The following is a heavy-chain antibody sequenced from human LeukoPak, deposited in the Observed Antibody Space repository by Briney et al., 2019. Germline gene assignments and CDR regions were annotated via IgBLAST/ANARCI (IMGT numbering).Heavy chain of an antibody. J-gene: IGHJ3*02. CDR3: AGDSPRGPGAFDI. CDR2: ISSSSSTI. Sequence: GGSLRLSCAASGFTFSSYSMNWVRQAPGKGLEWVSYISSSSSTIYYADSVKGRFTISRDNAKNSLYLQMNSLRAEDTAVYYCAGDSPRGPGAFDIWGQGTMVTVSS. CDR1: GFTFSSYS. V-gene: IGHV3-48*04.